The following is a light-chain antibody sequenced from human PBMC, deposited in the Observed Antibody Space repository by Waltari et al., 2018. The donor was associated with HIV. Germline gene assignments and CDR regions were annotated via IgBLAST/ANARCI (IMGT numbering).Light chain of an antibody. Sequence: EGVLTQPPGILSLSPGDRATLSCRASCSVGDPVAWYQQKPGQPPRLLIFDTSNRATGIPARFSGSGSGTDFTLTISSLEPDDFAVYYCHQRSTWPLFGQGARLEIK. CDR3: HQRSTWPL. CDR2: DTS. J-gene: IGKJ5*01. CDR1: CSVGDP. V-gene: IGKV3-11*01.